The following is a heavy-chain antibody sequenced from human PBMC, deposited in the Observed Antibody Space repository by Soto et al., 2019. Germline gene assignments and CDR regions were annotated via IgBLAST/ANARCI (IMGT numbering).Heavy chain of an antibody. Sequence: XETLSLTCTVSGGSISSYYWSWIRQPPGKGLEWIGYIYYSGSTNYNPSLKSRVTISVDTSKNQFSLKLSSVTAADTAVYYCARGSAYSYADYWGQGTLVTVSS. CDR3: ARGSAYSYADY. J-gene: IGHJ4*02. D-gene: IGHD5-12*01. V-gene: IGHV4-59*01. CDR2: IYYSGST. CDR1: GGSISSYY.